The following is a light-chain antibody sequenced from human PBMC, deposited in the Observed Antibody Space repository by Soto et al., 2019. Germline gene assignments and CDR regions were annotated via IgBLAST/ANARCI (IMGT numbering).Light chain of an antibody. CDR2: EVS. CDR3: SSYTTSSTRV. CDR1: SSDVGIYNY. J-gene: IGLJ1*01. V-gene: IGLV2-14*01. Sequence: QSALTQPASWSGSPGQSIAISCTVSSSDVGIYNYVSWYQQHPGKVPKLIIYEVSNRPSGVSNRFYGSTSGNTEYMTISGLQAEDEADHSCSSYTTSSTRVFGTGTKVTVL.